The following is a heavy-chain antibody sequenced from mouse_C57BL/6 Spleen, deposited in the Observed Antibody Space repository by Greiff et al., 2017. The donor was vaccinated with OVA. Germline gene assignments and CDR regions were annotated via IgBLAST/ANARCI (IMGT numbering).Heavy chain of an antibody. V-gene: IGHV1-15*01. CDR2: IDPETGGT. D-gene: IGHD2-5*01. CDR1: GYTFTDYE. Sequence: VQLQQSGAELVRPGASVTLSCKASGYTFTDYEMHWVKQTPVHGLEWIGAIDPETGGTAYNQKFKGKAILTADKSSSTAYMELRSLTSEDSAVYYCTRSYSNYDYFDYWGQGTTLTVSS. J-gene: IGHJ2*01. CDR3: TRSYSNYDYFDY.